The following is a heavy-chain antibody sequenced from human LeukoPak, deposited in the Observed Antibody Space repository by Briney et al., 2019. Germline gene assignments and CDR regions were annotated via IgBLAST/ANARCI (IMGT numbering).Heavy chain of an antibody. CDR3: ARFKGASGWFAFDY. D-gene: IGHD6-19*01. J-gene: IGHJ4*02. CDR1: VDSVSSNSAA. Sequence: SQTLSLSCAISVDSVSSNSAAWNWIRQSPSRGLEWLGRTYYRSKWYNDYAVSVKSRITINPDTSKNQFSLQLNSVTPEDTAVYYCARFKGASGWFAFDYWGQGTLVTVSS. V-gene: IGHV6-1*01. CDR2: TYYRSKWYN.